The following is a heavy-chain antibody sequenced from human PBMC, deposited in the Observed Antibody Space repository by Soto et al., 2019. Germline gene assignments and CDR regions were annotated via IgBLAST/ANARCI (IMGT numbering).Heavy chain of an antibody. J-gene: IGHJ4*02. CDR2: ISAYNSNT. CDR3: CEPAIHCSGGLNY. Sequence: QVQLVQSGAEVKKPGASVKVSCKASGYTFTTYGISWVRQAPGQGLEWMGWISAYNSNTNYAQKPQGQSPLAHETTQDNALLEPGSLRTCGPAVYYRCEPAIHCSGGLNYWGQGTLVTVSS. D-gene: IGHD3-10*02. CDR1: GYTFTTYG. V-gene: IGHV1-18*01.